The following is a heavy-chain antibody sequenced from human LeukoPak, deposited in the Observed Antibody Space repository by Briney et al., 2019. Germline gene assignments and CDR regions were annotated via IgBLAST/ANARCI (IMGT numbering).Heavy chain of an antibody. Sequence: GGSLRLSCAASAFTFSSYAMHWVRQAPGKGLEWVAVISYDGSNKYYADSVKGRFTISRDNSKNTLYLQMNSLRAEDTAVYYCARVPISVAGPYYFDYWGQGTLVTVSS. CDR3: ARVPISVAGPYYFDY. J-gene: IGHJ4*02. D-gene: IGHD6-19*01. CDR2: ISYDGSNK. CDR1: AFTFSSYA. V-gene: IGHV3-30*04.